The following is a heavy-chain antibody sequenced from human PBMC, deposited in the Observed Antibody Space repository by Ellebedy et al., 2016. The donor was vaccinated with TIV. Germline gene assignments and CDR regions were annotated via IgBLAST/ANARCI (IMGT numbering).Heavy chain of an antibody. Sequence: GESLKISCKGSGYSFTNYWIGWVRQMPGKGLEWMGNIYPGDSNTRYSPSFQGQVTISADRSSITTYLQWSSLRASDTAMYYCARWEGYSSNSFDYWGQGTLVTVSS. CDR1: GYSFTNYW. J-gene: IGHJ4*02. D-gene: IGHD6-19*01. V-gene: IGHV5-51*01. CDR2: IYPGDSNT. CDR3: ARWEGYSSNSFDY.